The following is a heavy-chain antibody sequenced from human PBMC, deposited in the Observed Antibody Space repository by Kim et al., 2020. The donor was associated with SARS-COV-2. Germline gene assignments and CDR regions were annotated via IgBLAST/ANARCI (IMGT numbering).Heavy chain of an antibody. CDR3: ARGAGGARPDF. J-gene: IGHJ4*02. D-gene: IGHD1-26*01. V-gene: IGHV3-74*03. Sequence: TTYADFGKGRFTIYRAGANNMAYLQMNSLRAEDTAVYYCARGAGGARPDFWGQGTLVTVSS. CDR2: T.